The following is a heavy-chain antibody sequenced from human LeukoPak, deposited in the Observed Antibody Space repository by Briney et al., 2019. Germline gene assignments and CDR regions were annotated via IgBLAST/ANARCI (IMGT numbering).Heavy chain of an antibody. V-gene: IGHV3-73*01. Sequence: GGSLRLSCAASGFTFSGSAMHWVRQASGKGLEWVGRIRSKANSYATAYAASVKGRFTISRDDSKNTAHLQMNSLKTEDTAVYHCTRPRIAAAGTHNDYWGQGTLVTVSS. J-gene: IGHJ4*02. D-gene: IGHD6-13*01. CDR3: TRPRIAAAGTHNDY. CDR2: IRSKANSYAT. CDR1: GFTFSGSA.